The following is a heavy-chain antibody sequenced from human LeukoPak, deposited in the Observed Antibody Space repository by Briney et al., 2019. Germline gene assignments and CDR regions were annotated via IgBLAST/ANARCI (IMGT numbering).Heavy chain of an antibody. V-gene: IGHV3-21*01. J-gene: IGHJ4*02. CDR2: ISSSSSYI. CDR1: GFTFSSYS. D-gene: IGHD1-20*01. Sequence: GGSLRLSYAASGFTFSSYSMNWVRQAPGKGLEWVSSISSSSSYIYYADSVKGRFTISRDNAKNSLYLQMNSLRAEDTAVYYCARFITGSTRVNAYWGQGTLVIVSS. CDR3: ARFITGSTRVNAY.